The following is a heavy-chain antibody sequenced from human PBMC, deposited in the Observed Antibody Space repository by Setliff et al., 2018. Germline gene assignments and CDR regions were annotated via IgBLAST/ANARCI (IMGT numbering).Heavy chain of an antibody. D-gene: IGHD5-12*01. J-gene: IGHJ4*02. CDR1: GYNFITTG. V-gene: IGHV1-18*01. CDR3: ARSSGPRVVLAADFDY. CDR2: ISPYNGNT. Sequence: ASVKVSCKTSGYNFITTGTSWVRQAPGQGPEWMGCISPYNGNTNYAQKFQDRVTMTTDTSTATVYMELKNLRSDDTAVYYCARSSGPRVVLAADFDYWGQGTLVTSPQ.